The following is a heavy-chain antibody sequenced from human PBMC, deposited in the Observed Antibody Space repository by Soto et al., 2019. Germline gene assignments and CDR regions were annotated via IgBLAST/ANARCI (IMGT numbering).Heavy chain of an antibody. D-gene: IGHD3-9*01. Sequence: SETLSLTCAVYGGSFSGYYWSWIRQPPGKGLEWIGEINHSGSTNYNPSLKSRVTISVDTSKNQFSLKLSSVTAADTAVYYCAQMYDILTGYFLDYWGQGTLVTVSS. CDR1: GGSFSGYY. CDR2: INHSGST. V-gene: IGHV4-34*01. J-gene: IGHJ4*02. CDR3: AQMYDILTGYFLDY.